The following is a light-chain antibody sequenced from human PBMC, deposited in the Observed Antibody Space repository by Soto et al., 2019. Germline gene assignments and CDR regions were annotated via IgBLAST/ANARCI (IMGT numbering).Light chain of an antibody. J-gene: IGLJ3*02. Sequence: SALTQPASVSGSPGQSITLSCPGTSSDVGGYNYFSWYQQHPGKAPKLMIYEVSNRPSGVSNRFSGSKSGNTASLTISGLQAEDEADYYCSSYTSSSTRVFGGGTKLTVL. CDR2: EVS. CDR1: SSDVGGYNY. CDR3: SSYTSSSTRV. V-gene: IGLV2-14*01.